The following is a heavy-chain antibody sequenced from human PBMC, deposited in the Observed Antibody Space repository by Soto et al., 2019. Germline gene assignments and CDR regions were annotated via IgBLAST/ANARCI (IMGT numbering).Heavy chain of an antibody. V-gene: IGHV3-23*01. CDR2: ISGSGTNT. CDR1: GFTFSSYV. J-gene: IGHJ4*02. D-gene: IGHD5-12*01. CDR3: AKDNSPYSGYNSFVY. Sequence: EVRLLESGGGLIQPGGSLRLSCAASGFTFSSYVMSWVRQAPGTGLEWVSGISGSGTNTYYADSVKGRFTISRDNSKNTLYLQMTSLRAEDTAEYYCAKDNSPYSGYNSFVYWGEGTLVTVSS.